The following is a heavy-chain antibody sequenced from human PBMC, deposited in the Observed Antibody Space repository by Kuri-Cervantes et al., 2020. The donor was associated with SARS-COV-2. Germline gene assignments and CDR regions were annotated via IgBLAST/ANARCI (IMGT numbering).Heavy chain of an antibody. D-gene: IGHD4-11*01. V-gene: IGHV2-70*11. CDR2: IDWDDDK. CDR3: VRIRAATVIADY. CDR1: GFSLNTSGMC. J-gene: IGHJ4*02. Sequence: SGPTLVKPTQTLTPTCTFSGFSLNTSGMCVSWIRQPPGKALEWLARIDWDDDKYYNTSLNTRLSISKDTSKDQVVLTMTDMDPVDTATYYCVRIRAATVIADYWGQGTLVTVSS.